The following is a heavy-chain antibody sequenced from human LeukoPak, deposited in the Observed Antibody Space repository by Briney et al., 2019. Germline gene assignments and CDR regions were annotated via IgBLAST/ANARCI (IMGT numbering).Heavy chain of an antibody. V-gene: IGHV1-8*01. CDR1: GYTFTSYD. Sequence: ASVKVSCKASGYTFTSYDINWVRQATGQGLEWMGWMNPNSGNTGYAQKFQGRVTITRDTSASTAYMELSSLRSEDTAVYYCATIRALDDTYFDYWGQGTLVTVSS. J-gene: IGHJ4*02. D-gene: IGHD3-22*01. CDR3: ATIRALDDTYFDY. CDR2: MNPNSGNT.